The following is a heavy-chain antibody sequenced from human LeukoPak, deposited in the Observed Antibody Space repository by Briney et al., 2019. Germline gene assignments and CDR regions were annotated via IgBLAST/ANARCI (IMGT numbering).Heavy chain of an antibody. V-gene: IGHV4-34*01. D-gene: IGHD6-13*01. CDR2: INHSGST. Sequence: PSETLSLTCAVYGGSFSGYYWSWIRQPPGKGLEWIGEINHSGSTNYNPSLKSRVTISVDTSKNQFSLKLSSVTAADTAVYYCARRKGAAGWFDPWGQGTLVTVSS. J-gene: IGHJ5*02. CDR1: GGSFSGYY. CDR3: ARRKGAAGWFDP.